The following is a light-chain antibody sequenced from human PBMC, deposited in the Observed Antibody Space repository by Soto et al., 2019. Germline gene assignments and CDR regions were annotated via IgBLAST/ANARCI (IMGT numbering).Light chain of an antibody. CDR3: QQSSNWPPYT. CDR2: GAS. Sequence: EIVMTQSPATLSVSPGERATLSCRASQSVGYKLAWYQLKPGQTPRLLIYGASTRAIGIPARFSGSGSGTEFTLTISSLQSEDSAVYYCQQSSNWPPYTFGQGTKVEI. V-gene: IGKV3-15*01. CDR1: QSVGYK. J-gene: IGKJ2*01.